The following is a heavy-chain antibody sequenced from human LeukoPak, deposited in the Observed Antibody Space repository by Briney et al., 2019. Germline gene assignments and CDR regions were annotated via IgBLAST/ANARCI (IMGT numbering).Heavy chain of an antibody. V-gene: IGHV4-34*01. CDR1: GGSFSGYY. Sequence: SETLSLTCAVYGGSFSGYYWSWIRQPPGKGLEWIGEINHSGSTNYNPSLKSRVTISVDTSKNQFSLKLSSVTAADTAVCYCTITIFVGAYYGMDIWGQGTTVTVSS. CDR3: TITIFVGAYYGMDI. CDR2: INHSGST. D-gene: IGHD3-3*01. J-gene: IGHJ6*02.